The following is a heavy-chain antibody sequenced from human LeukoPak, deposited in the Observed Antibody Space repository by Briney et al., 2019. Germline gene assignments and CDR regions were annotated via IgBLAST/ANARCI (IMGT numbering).Heavy chain of an antibody. J-gene: IGHJ3*02. Sequence: GGSLRLSCAASGFTFSSYWMSWVRQAPGKGLEWVANIKQDGSEKYYADSVKGRFTISRDSFKNTLYLQMNSLRPEDTAVYYCAKEGDYYGSGSYRDVFDIWGQGTRATVSS. D-gene: IGHD3-10*01. CDR2: IKQDGSEK. V-gene: IGHV3-7*01. CDR1: GFTFSSYW. CDR3: AKEGDYYGSGSYRDVFDI.